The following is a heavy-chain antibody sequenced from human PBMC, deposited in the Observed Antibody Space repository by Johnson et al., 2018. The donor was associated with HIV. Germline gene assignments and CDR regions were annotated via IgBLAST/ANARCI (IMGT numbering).Heavy chain of an antibody. J-gene: IGHJ3*02. D-gene: IGHD6-13*01. CDR2: IWYDGTNK. CDR1: GFTFSSYG. V-gene: IGHV3-33*06. CDR3: AKEANPYSSSWYGDAFDI. Sequence: QVQLVESGGGVVQPGRSLRLSCAASGFTFSSYGMHWVRQAPGKGLAWVAVIWYDGTNKYYAASVKGRFTISRDNSKNTLYLQMNSLRAEDTAVYYCAKEANPYSSSWYGDAFDIWGQGTMVTVSS.